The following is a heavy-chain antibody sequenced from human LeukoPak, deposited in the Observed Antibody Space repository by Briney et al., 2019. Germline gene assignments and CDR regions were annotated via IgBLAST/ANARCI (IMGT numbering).Heavy chain of an antibody. J-gene: IGHJ5*02. CDR1: GFTFSSYA. CDR3: VKDPFDSSGNGRYSWFDP. Sequence: PGGSLRLSCSASGFTFSSYAMHWVRQAPGKGLEYVSAISSNGGSTYYADSVKGRFTISRDNSKNTLYLQMSSLRAEDTAVYYCVKDPFDSSGNGRYSWFDPWGQGTLVTVSS. CDR2: ISSNGGST. D-gene: IGHD3-22*01. V-gene: IGHV3-64D*09.